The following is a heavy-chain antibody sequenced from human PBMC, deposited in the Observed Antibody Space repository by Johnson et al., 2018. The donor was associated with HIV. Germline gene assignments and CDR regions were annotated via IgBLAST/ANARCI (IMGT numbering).Heavy chain of an antibody. Sequence: MQLVESGGGLIQPGGSLRLSCAASGFTVSINYMSWVRQAPWKGLEWVSVIYSGGSTYYADSVKGRFTISRDNSKRTLYLQMNSLRAEDTAVYYCARWVMVRGREGFYVWGQGTMVTVSS. CDR2: IYSGGST. CDR1: GFTVSINY. D-gene: IGHD3-10*01. CDR3: ARWVMVRGREGFYV. V-gene: IGHV3-53*01. J-gene: IGHJ3*01.